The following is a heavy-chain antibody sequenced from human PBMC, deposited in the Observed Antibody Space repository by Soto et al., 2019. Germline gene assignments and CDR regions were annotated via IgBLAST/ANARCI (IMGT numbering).Heavy chain of an antibody. D-gene: IGHD6-13*01. CDR2: IYTSGST. Sequence: SETLSLTCTVSGGSISSYYWSWIRQPAGKGLEWIGRIYTSGSTNYNPSLKSRVTMSVDTSKNQSSLKLSSVTAADTAVYYCARDGRAAAGNYYYYYGMDVWGQGTTVTVSS. V-gene: IGHV4-4*07. CDR1: GGSISSYY. CDR3: ARDGRAAAGNYYYYYGMDV. J-gene: IGHJ6*02.